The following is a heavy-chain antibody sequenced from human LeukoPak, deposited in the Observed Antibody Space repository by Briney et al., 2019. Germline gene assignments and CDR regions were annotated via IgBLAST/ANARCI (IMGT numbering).Heavy chain of an antibody. Sequence: ASVKVSCKVSGYTLTELSMHWVRQAPGKGLEWMGGFDPEDGETFYAQKFQGRVTMTEDTSTDTAYMELSSLRSEDTAVYYCARDNSVGDIAWWFDPWGQGTLVTVSS. J-gene: IGHJ5*02. CDR2: FDPEDGET. CDR1: GYTLTELS. V-gene: IGHV1-24*01. CDR3: ARDNSVGDIAWWFDP. D-gene: IGHD3-16*02.